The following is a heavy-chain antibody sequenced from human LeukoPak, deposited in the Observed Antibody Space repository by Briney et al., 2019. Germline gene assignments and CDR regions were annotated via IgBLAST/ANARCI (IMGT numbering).Heavy chain of an antibody. CDR3: AKLRPGFMFFFDF. CDR2: MGGSVGST. V-gene: IGHV3-23*01. D-gene: IGHD3/OR15-3a*01. CDR1: GFTFSSYA. Sequence: PGGSLRLFCAASGFTFSSYAMAWVRQAPGKGLEWVSAMGGSVGSTYYADSVKGRFTISRDNSKKTLYLQMNSLRAEDTAVYYCAKLRPGFMFFFDFWGQGTLLTVSS. J-gene: IGHJ4*02.